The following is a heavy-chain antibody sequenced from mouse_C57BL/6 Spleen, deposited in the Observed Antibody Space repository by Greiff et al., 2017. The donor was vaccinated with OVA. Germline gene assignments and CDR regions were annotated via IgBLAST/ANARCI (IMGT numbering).Heavy chain of an antibody. CDR3: ARGLRQGRGYAMDY. CDR1: GFTFSDYG. V-gene: IGHV5-17*01. J-gene: IGHJ4*01. D-gene: IGHD1-2*01. Sequence: DVMLVESGGGLVKPGGSLKLSCAASGFTFSDYGMHWVRQAPEKGLEWVAYISSGSSTIYYADTVKGRFTISRDNAKNTLFLQMTSLRSEDTAMYYCARGLRQGRGYAMDYWGQGTSVTVSS. CDR2: ISSGSSTI.